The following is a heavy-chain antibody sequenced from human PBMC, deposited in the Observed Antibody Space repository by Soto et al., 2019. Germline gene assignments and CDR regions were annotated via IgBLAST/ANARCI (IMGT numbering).Heavy chain of an antibody. CDR1: GGPINSGGYY. D-gene: IGHD3-9*01. CDR3: AREYYDILTGYYRFDY. CDR2: IFYSGST. J-gene: IGHJ4*02. Sequence: SETLSLTCTVSGGPINSGGYYWNWIRQHPGKGLEWIGNIFYSGSTYYNPSLKSRVTISVDTSKNQFSLKLSSVTAADTAVYYCAREYYDILTGYYRFDYWGQGTLVTVSS. V-gene: IGHV4-31*03.